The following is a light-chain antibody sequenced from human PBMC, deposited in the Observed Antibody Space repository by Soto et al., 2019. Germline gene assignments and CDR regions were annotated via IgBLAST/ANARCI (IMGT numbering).Light chain of an antibody. V-gene: IGLV2-14*01. J-gene: IGLJ1*01. Sequence: QSALTQPASVSGSPGQSITISCSGTSSEVGGYNYVSWYQQQPGKATKVMNYDVNNRPSGVSNRLSGSKSGNTASLTISGLQAEDEADYYCYSYTTSSTYVFGTGTKVTVL. CDR1: SSEVGGYNY. CDR3: YSYTTSSTYV. CDR2: DVN.